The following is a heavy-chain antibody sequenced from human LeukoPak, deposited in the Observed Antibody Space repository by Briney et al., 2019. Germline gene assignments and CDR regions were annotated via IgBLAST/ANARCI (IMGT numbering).Heavy chain of an antibody. Sequence: ASVKVSCKASGYTFTSYYMHWVRQAPGQGLEWMGIINPSGGSTSYAQKFQGRVTMTRDTSTSTVYMELSSLRSEDTAVYYCASSGVGANYYYYGMDVWGQGTTVTASS. CDR1: GYTFTSYY. J-gene: IGHJ6*02. CDR2: INPSGGST. CDR3: ASSGVGANYYYYGMDV. V-gene: IGHV1-46*01. D-gene: IGHD1-26*01.